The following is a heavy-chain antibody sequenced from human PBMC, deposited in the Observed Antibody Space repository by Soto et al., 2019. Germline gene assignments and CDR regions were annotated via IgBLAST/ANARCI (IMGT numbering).Heavy chain of an antibody. D-gene: IGHD6-19*01. V-gene: IGHV1-18*01. CDR2: ISAYNGNT. CDR1: GYTFASYG. J-gene: IGHJ6*02. CDR3: ARGGGVAGFFYYYDGMDV. Sequence: QVQLVQSGAEVKKPGASVKVSCKTSGYTFASYGVTWVRQAPGQGLEWMGWISAYNGNTDYAQKLQGRVTMTTDTSTSTAYMELRSLRSDDTAVYYCARGGGVAGFFYYYDGMDVWGQGTTVTVAS.